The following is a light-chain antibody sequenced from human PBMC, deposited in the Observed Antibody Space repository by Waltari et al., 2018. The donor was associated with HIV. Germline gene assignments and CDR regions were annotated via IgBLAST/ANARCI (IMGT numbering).Light chain of an antibody. CDR1: TSDNY. Sequence: QSALTQPASVSGSPGQSITIACTGTTSDNYISWYQRRPGDVPRLIFFEATNRPPWLPSRFSAAKSANPASLTISGLHTDDEADYFCASVTSNNILLFGGGTRLTVL. J-gene: IGLJ3*02. CDR2: EAT. V-gene: IGLV2-14*01. CDR3: ASVTSNNILL.